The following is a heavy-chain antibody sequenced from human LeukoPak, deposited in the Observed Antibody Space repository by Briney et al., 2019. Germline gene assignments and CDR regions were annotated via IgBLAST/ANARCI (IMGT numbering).Heavy chain of an antibody. D-gene: IGHD2/OR15-2a*01. CDR3: IKSTTASGGYWFDP. CDR1: GFTFGDYA. Sequence: PGGSLRLSCTASGFTFGDYAITWVRQAPGEGLEWVVLIRNKVYGGTAEYAGSVKGRFTISREDPKRIAYLQMNSLKIEDTGIYYCIKSTTASGGYWFDPWGQGTLVTVSS. J-gene: IGHJ5*02. CDR2: IRNKVYGGTA. V-gene: IGHV3-49*04.